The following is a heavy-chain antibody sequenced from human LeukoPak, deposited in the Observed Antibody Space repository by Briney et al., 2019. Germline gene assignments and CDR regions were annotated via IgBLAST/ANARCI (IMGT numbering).Heavy chain of an antibody. CDR1: GFTFSDYY. J-gene: IGHJ4*02. Sequence: NTGGSLRLSCAASGFTFSDYYMSWIRQAPGKGLEWVSYISSSGSTIYYADSVKGRFTISRVNAKNSLYLQMNSLRAEDTAVYYCARVVVPATYFDYWGQGTLVTVSS. CDR2: ISSSGSTI. D-gene: IGHD2-2*01. CDR3: ARVVVPATYFDY. V-gene: IGHV3-11*04.